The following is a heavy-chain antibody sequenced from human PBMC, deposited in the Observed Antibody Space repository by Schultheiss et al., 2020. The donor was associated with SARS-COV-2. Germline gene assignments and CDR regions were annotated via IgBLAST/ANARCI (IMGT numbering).Heavy chain of an antibody. CDR2: ISYDGSNK. CDR1: GFTFSSYG. CDR3: AKDIRRFGELLPYNWFDP. V-gene: IGHV3-30*18. D-gene: IGHD3-10*01. Sequence: GSLRLSCAASGFTFSSYGMHWVRQAPGKGLEWVAVISYDGSNKYYADSVKGRFTISRDNSKNTLYLQMNSLRAEDTAVYYCAKDIRRFGELLPYNWFDPWGQGTLVTVSS. J-gene: IGHJ5*02.